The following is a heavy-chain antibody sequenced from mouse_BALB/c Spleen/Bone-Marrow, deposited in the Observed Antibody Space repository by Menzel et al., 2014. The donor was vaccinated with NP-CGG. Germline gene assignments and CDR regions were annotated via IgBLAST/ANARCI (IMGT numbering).Heavy chain of an antibody. Sequence: VQGVESGPGLVAPSQSLSITCTVSGFSLTSYGVSWVRQPPGKGLEWLGIIWGDGSTNYHSALISRLSISKDNPKSQVFLKLNSLQTDDTATYYCAKPTGNYLFPYWGQGTLVTVSA. J-gene: IGHJ3*01. CDR2: IWGDGST. CDR1: GFSLTSYG. D-gene: IGHD2-1*01. CDR3: AKPTGNYLFPY. V-gene: IGHV2-3*01.